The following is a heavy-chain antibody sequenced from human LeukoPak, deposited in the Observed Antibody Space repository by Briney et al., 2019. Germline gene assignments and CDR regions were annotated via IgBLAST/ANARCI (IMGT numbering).Heavy chain of an antibody. CDR1: GGSISSYY. CDR3: ARVPLGDFWSAIGPGMDV. CDR2: IYYSGST. D-gene: IGHD3-3*01. V-gene: IGHV4-59*01. J-gene: IGHJ6*02. Sequence: PSETLSLTCTVSGGSISSYYWSWIRQPPGEGLEWIGYIYYSGSTNYNPSLKSRVTISVDTSKNQFSLKLSSVTAADTAVYYCARVPLGDFWSAIGPGMDVWGQGTTVTVSS.